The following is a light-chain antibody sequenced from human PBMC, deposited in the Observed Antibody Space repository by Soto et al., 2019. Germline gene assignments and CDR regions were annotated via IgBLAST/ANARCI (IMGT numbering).Light chain of an antibody. V-gene: IGKV1-27*01. CDR2: AAS. CDR1: QGISNY. J-gene: IGKJ1*01. CDR3: QKYNSAPWT. Sequence: DIPMTQSPSSLSASVGDRVTITSRASQGISNYLAWYQQKPGTVPKLLISAASTLQTGVPSRFSGGGSGTDFTLTISSLQPEDVATYYCQKYNSAPWTFGQGTKVDIK.